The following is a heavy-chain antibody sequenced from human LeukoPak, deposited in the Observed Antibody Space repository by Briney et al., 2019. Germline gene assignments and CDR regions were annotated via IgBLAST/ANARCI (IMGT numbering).Heavy chain of an antibody. CDR1: GFTFSSYG. CDR3: AKDVDTAMNGVDY. Sequence: GGSLRLSCAASGFTFSSYGMRWVRQAPGKGLEWVAFIRYEGSNKYYADSVKGRFTISRDNSKNTLYLQMNSLRAEDTAVYYCAKDVDTAMNGVDYWGQGTLVTVSS. D-gene: IGHD5-18*01. J-gene: IGHJ4*02. CDR2: IRYEGSNK. V-gene: IGHV3-30*02.